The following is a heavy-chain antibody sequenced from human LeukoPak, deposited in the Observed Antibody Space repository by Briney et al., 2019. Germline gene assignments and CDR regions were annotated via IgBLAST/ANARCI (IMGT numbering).Heavy chain of an antibody. CDR3: ARELIMTTVTINYYYYMDV. V-gene: IGHV3-7*01. D-gene: IGHD4-17*01. CDR1: GFTFSSYW. CDR2: IKQDGSEK. Sequence: GGSLRLSCAASGFTFSSYWMSWVRQAPGKGVEGVANIKQDGSEKYYVDSVKGRFTISRDNAKNSLYLQMNSLRAEDTAVYYCARELIMTTVTINYYYYMDVWGKGTTVTVSS. J-gene: IGHJ6*03.